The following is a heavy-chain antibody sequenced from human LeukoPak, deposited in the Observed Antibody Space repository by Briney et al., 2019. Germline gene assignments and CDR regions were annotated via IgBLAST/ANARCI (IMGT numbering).Heavy chain of an antibody. Sequence: SETLSLTCTVSDGSINGYYWSWIRQSPGKGLESLGYIYYSGSTNYNPSLKSRVTISVDTSKNQFSLKLSSVTAADTAVYYCARGGDRYQALMDVWGKGTTVTVSS. J-gene: IGHJ6*03. CDR2: IYYSGST. V-gene: IGHV4-59*01. CDR3: ARGGDRYQALMDV. CDR1: DGSINGYY. D-gene: IGHD2-2*01.